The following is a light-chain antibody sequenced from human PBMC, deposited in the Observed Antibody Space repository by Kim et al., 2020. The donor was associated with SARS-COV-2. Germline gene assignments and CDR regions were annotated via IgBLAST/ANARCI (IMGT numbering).Light chain of an antibody. J-gene: IGLJ3*02. Sequence: QPVLTQSPSASASLGASAKLTCTLSSGHSSYAIAWHQQQPEKGPRYLMKLNSDGSHSKGDGIPDRFSGSSSGAERYLTISSLQSEDEADYYCQTWGTGIRVFGGGTQLNVL. CDR2: LNSDGSH. V-gene: IGLV4-69*01. CDR1: SGHSSYA. CDR3: QTWGTGIRV.